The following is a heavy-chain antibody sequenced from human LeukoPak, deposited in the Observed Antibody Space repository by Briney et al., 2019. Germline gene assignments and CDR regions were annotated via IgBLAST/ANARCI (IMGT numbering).Heavy chain of an antibody. D-gene: IGHD5-18*01. V-gene: IGHV4-39*01. CDR1: GGSISSSGYY. CDR2: IYSSGSS. Sequence: PSEPLSLTCTVSGGSISSSGYYWGWIRQPPGKGLEWIGSIYSSGSSYQNPSLKSRVTISVDTSKNQFSLKLSSLTAADTALYYCARQRGYTYGLFDYWGQGALVTVSS. CDR3: ARQRGYTYGLFDY. J-gene: IGHJ4*02.